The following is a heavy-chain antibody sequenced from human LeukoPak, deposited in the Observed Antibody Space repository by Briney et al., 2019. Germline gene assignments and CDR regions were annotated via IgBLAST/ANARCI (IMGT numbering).Heavy chain of an antibody. V-gene: IGHV3-48*01. Sequence: GGSLRLSRAASGFTFSSYSMNWVRQAPGKGLEWVAYIRTTTPTIYYADSVKGRFTFSRDDAKNSLSLQMNSLRVEDTAIYYCARDHRWGFDCWGQGILVTVSS. CDR1: GFTFSSYS. D-gene: IGHD4-23*01. CDR2: IRTTTPTI. J-gene: IGHJ4*02. CDR3: ARDHRWGFDC.